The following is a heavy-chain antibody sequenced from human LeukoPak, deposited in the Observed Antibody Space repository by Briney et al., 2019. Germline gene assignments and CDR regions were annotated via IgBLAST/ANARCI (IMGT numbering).Heavy chain of an antibody. J-gene: IGHJ4*02. CDR3: ARGLSLGAASLDY. CDR2: IYHSGST. CDR1: GGSISSGGYY. V-gene: IGHV4-30-2*01. Sequence: SETLSLTCTVSGGSISSGGYYWSWIRQPPGEGLEWIGYIYHSGSTYYNPSLKSRVTISVDRSKKQFSLKLSSVTAADTAVYYCARGLSLGAASLDYWGQGTLVTVSS. D-gene: IGHD1-26*01.